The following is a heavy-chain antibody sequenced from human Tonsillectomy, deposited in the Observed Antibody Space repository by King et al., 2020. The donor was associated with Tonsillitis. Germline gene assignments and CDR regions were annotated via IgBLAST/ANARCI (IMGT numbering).Heavy chain of an antibody. CDR3: ARDLSPYCSGGSCYSFDS. CDR1: GFTFSNYA. Sequence: QLVQSGGGVVQPGRSLRLSCAASGFTFSNYAVHWVRQAPGKGLEWVAVISYDGSNKYYADSVKGRFTISRDNSKNTLYLQMNSLRAEDTAVYYCARDLSPYCSGGSCYSFDSWGQGTLVTVSS. V-gene: IGHV3-30-3*01. CDR2: ISYDGSNK. J-gene: IGHJ4*02. D-gene: IGHD2-15*01.